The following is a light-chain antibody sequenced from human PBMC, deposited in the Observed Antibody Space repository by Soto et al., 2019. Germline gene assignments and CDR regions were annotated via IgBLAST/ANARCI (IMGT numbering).Light chain of an antibody. J-gene: IGKJ2*01. CDR1: QSVSSSY. V-gene: IGKV3D-20*01. CDR2: DAS. Sequence: EIVLTQSPATLSLSPGERATLSCGASQSVSSSYLAWYQQKPSLAPRLLMYDASSRASGIPDRFSGRWSGTDFTLAISRLESEDFAVYYCQQDGSSPYTFGQGTKLEIK. CDR3: QQDGSSPYT.